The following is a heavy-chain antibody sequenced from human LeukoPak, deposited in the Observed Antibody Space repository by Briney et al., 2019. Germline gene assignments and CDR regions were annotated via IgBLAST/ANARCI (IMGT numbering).Heavy chain of an antibody. V-gene: IGHV1-69*01. D-gene: IGHD3-22*01. CDR1: GGTFSSYA. J-gene: IGHJ4*02. CDR3: ARELLDYYDSSGYHRYFDY. Sequence: GASVKVSCKASGGTFSSYAISWVRQAPGQGLEWMGGIIPILGTANYAQKFQGRVTITADESTSTAYMELSSLRSEDTAVYYCARELLDYYDSSGYHRYFDYWGQGTLVTVSS. CDR2: IIPILGTA.